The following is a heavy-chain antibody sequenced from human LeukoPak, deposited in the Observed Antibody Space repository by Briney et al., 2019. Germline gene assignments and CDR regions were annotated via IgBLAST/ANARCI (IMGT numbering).Heavy chain of an antibody. J-gene: IGHJ3*02. CDR1: GGSISSGDYY. CDR2: IYYSGST. Sequence: SETLSLTCTVSGGSISSGDYYWSWIRQHPGKGLEWIGYIYYSGSTYYNPSLKSRVTISVDTSKNQFSLKLSSVTAADTAVYYCASTSPPHQTVVVVAATRIGAFDIWGQGTMVTVSS. D-gene: IGHD2-15*01. CDR3: ASTSPPHQTVVVVAATRIGAFDI. V-gene: IGHV4-31*03.